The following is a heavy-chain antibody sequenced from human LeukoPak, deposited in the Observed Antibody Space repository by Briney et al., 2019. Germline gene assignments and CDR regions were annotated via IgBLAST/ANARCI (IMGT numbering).Heavy chain of an antibody. D-gene: IGHD6-13*01. Sequence: AASVKVSCEASGYTFTGYYMHWVRQAPGQGLEWMGWINPNSGGTKYAQKFQGRVTMTRDTSISTAYMELSRLRSDDTAVYYCARTGYSSTYRFTGDYWGQGTLVTVSS. J-gene: IGHJ4*02. V-gene: IGHV1-2*02. CDR1: GYTFTGYY. CDR2: INPNSGGT. CDR3: ARTGYSSTYRFTGDY.